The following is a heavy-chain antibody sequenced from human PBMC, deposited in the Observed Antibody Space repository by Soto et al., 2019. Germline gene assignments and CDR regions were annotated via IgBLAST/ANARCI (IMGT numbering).Heavy chain of an antibody. CDR3: ARHEGDGLDV. Sequence: VQLVQSGAEVKKPGESLKISCQGSGYEFTDYWIAWVRQMPGKGLEWMGIIYPGDSDTRFSPAFQGQVTMSADKSLTTAYLEWSSLKASDTGTCYCARHEGDGLDVWGQGTTFTVSS. J-gene: IGHJ6*02. CDR2: IYPGDSDT. V-gene: IGHV5-51*01. CDR1: GYEFTDYW.